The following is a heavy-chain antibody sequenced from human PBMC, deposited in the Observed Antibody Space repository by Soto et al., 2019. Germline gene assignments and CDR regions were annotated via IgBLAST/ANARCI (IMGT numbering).Heavy chain of an antibody. V-gene: IGHV4-34*01. CDR3: ARGNCSGGSCYSVAFDI. D-gene: IGHD2-15*01. Sequence: SETLSLTCAVYGGSFSCYYWSWIRQAPGQGLEWIGEINHSGSTNYNPSLKSRVTISVDTSKNQFSLKLSSVTAADTAVYYCARGNCSGGSCYSVAFDIWGQGTMVTVSS. CDR1: GGSFSCYY. J-gene: IGHJ3*02. CDR2: INHSGST.